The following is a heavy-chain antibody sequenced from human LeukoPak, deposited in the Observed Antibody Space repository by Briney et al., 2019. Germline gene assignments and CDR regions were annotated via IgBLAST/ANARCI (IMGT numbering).Heavy chain of an antibody. Sequence: GGSLRLSCAASGFTFSIYGMHWVRQAPGKGLEWVAFIRYDGSNKYYADSVKGRFTISRDNSKNTLYLQMNSLRAEDTAVYYCAKAGGNPSYFDYWGQGTLVTVSS. CDR1: GFTFSIYG. J-gene: IGHJ4*02. CDR3: AKAGGNPSYFDY. V-gene: IGHV3-30*02. D-gene: IGHD4-23*01. CDR2: IRYDGSNK.